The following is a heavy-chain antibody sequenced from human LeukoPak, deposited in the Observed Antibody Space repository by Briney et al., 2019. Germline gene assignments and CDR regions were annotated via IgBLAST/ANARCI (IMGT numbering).Heavy chain of an antibody. D-gene: IGHD3-10*01. CDR3: ARGRISMVRGVILLDY. CDR1: GYTFTSYG. V-gene: IGHV1-18*01. Sequence: AASVKVSCKASGYTFTSYGISWVRQAPGQGLEWMGWISAYNGNTNYAQKLQGRVTMTTDTSTSTAYMELRSLRSDDTAVYYCARGRISMVRGVILLDYWGQGTLVTVSS. CDR2: ISAYNGNT. J-gene: IGHJ4*02.